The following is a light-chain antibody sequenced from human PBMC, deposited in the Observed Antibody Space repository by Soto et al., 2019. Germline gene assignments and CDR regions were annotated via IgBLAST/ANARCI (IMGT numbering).Light chain of an antibody. V-gene: IGKV3-20*01. CDR1: QSVYSNS. J-gene: IGKJ2*01. CDR3: QQSGSLPFT. Sequence: EIVLTQSPGTLSLSPGDRATLSCRASQSVYSNSLAWYQQKPGQAPRLLIYGASNRATGIPDRFSGSGSGTDFALNISRLEPEEFAVYYCQQSGSLPFTFGQGTKLEIK. CDR2: GAS.